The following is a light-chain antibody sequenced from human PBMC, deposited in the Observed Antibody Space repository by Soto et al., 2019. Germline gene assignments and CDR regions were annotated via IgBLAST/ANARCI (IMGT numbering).Light chain of an antibody. V-gene: IGKV3-20*01. CDR1: QSVSSSS. Sequence: ETVLTQSPGTLSLSPGERATLSCRASQSVSSSSLTWYQQKPGQPPRLLLNGASSRATGIPDRFSGSGSGTDFSLTISRLEPDDFAMYYCQQYGNSPVTFGQGTRLEIK. CDR2: GAS. J-gene: IGKJ5*01. CDR3: QQYGNSPVT.